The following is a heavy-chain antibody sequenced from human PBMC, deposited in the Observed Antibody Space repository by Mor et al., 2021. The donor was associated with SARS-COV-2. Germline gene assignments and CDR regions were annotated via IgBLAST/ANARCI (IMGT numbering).Heavy chain of an antibody. CDR3: AKTILGNYYDSSGYYPY. J-gene: IGHJ4*02. D-gene: IGHD3-22*01. V-gene: IGHV3-23*01. Sequence: ADSVKGRFTISRDNSKNTLYLRMNSLRAEDTAVYYCAKTILGNYYDSSGYYPYWGQGTLVTVSS.